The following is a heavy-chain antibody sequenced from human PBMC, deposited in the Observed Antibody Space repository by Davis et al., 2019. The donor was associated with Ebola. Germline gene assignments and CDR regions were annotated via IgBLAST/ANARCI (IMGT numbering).Heavy chain of an antibody. J-gene: IGHJ2*01. Sequence: PSETLSLTCAVYGGSFSGYYWSWIRQPPGKGLEWIGDINDSGSTNDNPSLKSRVTISVDTSKNQFSLKLSSVTAADTAVYYCTRARGYFASYFDLWGRGTPVTVSS. CDR1: GGSFSGYY. CDR2: INDSGST. CDR3: TRARGYFASYFDL. D-gene: IGHD3-9*01. V-gene: IGHV4-34*01.